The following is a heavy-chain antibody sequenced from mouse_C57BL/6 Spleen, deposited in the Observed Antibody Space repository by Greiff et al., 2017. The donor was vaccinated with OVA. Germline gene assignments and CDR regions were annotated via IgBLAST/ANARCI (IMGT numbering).Heavy chain of an antibody. CDR1: GYTFTDYY. V-gene: IGHV1-34*01. D-gene: IGHD2-4*01. Sequence: VQLKQSGPELVKPGASVKMSCKASGYTFTDYYMHWVKQSHGKSLEWIGYIYPKNGGNGYNEKFKGKATLTVDKSSSTAYMERRSLTSEDSSDYYGARSQGDEYDFYYAMDYWGQGTSVTVSS. CDR3: ARSQGDEYDFYYAMDY. J-gene: IGHJ4*01. CDR2: IYPKNGGN.